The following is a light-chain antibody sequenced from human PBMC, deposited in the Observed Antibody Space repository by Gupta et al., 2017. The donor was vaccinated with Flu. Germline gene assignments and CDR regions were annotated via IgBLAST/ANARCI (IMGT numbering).Light chain of an antibody. Sequence: SYELTQPPSVFVSPGQRASITCFGHNLEDKYASWYQQRPGQSPVMVIFEDTKRPSGIPERFSGSHSGNTATLTISGTQVMDEADYYCQAWDNNIAVFGGGTKLTVL. V-gene: IGLV3-1*01. CDR3: QAWDNNIAV. J-gene: IGLJ3*02. CDR2: EDT. CDR1: NLEDKY.